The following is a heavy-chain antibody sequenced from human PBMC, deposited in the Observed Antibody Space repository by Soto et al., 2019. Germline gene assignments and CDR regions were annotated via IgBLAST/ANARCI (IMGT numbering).Heavy chain of an antibody. CDR1: GGSISSGGYY. J-gene: IGHJ5*02. V-gene: IGHV4-31*03. CDR2: IYYSGST. D-gene: IGHD3-10*01. Sequence: QGQLQESGPGLVKPSQTLSLTCTVSGGSISSGGYYWSWIRQHTGKGLEWIGYIYYSGSTYYNPSLKSRDNISVTTSKNHFFLQLSSVTAAETGVYYCPRAVTPWGQGTLVTVAS. CDR3: PRAVTP.